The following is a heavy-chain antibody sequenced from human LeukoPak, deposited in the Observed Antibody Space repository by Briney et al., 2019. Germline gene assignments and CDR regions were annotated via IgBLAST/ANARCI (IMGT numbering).Heavy chain of an antibody. Sequence: SVKVSCKASGGTSSSYAISWVRQAPGQGLEWLGGIMPLFGTAGYAQKFQGRVTITKDESTRTVYLELTSLTSDDTAVYYCARDVHGDYGSGWFDPWGQGTLVSVSS. CDR2: IMPLFGTA. CDR1: GGTSSSYA. CDR3: ARDVHGDYGSGWFDP. V-gene: IGHV1-69*05. J-gene: IGHJ5*02. D-gene: IGHD4-17*01.